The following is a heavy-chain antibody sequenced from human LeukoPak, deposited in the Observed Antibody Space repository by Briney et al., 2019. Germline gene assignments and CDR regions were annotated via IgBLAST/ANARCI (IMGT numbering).Heavy chain of an antibody. CDR1: GGSFSGYY. D-gene: IGHD6-6*01. Sequence: PSETLSLTCAVYGGSFSGYYWSWIRQPPGKGLEWIGEINHSGSTNYNPSLKSRVTISVDTSKNQFSLKLSSVTAADTAVYYCARGLLSSSSLYFDYWGRGTLVTVSS. J-gene: IGHJ4*02. V-gene: IGHV4-34*01. CDR2: INHSGST. CDR3: ARGLLSSSSLYFDY.